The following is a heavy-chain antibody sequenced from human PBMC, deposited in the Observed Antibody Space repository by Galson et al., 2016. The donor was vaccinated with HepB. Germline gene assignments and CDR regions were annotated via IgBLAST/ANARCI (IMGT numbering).Heavy chain of an antibody. CDR2: TSFRSKWYS. CDR1: GDSVSRHTAA. CDR3: VEGFPLRN. V-gene: IGHV6-1*01. J-gene: IGHJ4*02. Sequence: CAISGDSVSRHTAAWNWIRQSPSRGLEWLGRTSFRSKWYSDYGVAVNGRITISPDTAKNQFSLHLTSVTPDDTGIYYCVEGFPLRNWGQGTLVTVSS.